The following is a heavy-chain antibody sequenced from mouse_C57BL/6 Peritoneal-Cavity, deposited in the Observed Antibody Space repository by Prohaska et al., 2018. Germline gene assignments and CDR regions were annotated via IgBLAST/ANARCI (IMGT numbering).Heavy chain of an antibody. CDR1: TFPSYG. CDR3: ASERWLLGPSFDY. D-gene: IGHD2-3*01. CDR2: IYPRSGNT. V-gene: IGHV1-81*01. Sequence: TFPSYGISWVKQRTGQGLEWIGEIYPRSGNTYYNEKFKGKATLTADKSSSTAYMELRSLTSEDSAVYYCASERWLLGPSFDYWGQGTTLTVSS. J-gene: IGHJ2*01.